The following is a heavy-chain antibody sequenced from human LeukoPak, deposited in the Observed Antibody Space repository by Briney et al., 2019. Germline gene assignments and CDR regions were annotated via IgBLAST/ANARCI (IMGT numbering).Heavy chain of an antibody. CDR1: GGSFSGYY. CDR3: AREAVADNWFDP. CDR2: INHSGST. J-gene: IGHJ5*02. D-gene: IGHD6-19*01. Sequence: SETLSLTCAVYGGSFSGYYWSWIRQPPGKGLEWIGEINHSGSTNYNPSLKSRVTISVGTSKNQFSLKLSSVTAADTAVYYCAREAVADNWFDPWGQGTLVTVSS. V-gene: IGHV4-34*01.